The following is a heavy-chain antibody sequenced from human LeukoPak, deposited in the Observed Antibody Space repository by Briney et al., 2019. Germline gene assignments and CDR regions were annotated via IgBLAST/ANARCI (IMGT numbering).Heavy chain of an antibody. Sequence: SVKVSCKASGGTFSSYAISWLRQAPGQGLEWMGRIIPILGIANYAQKFQGRVTITADKSTSTAYMELSSLRSEDTAVYYCASGYYYDSSGYNGYWGQGTLVTVSS. J-gene: IGHJ4*02. V-gene: IGHV1-69*04. CDR2: IIPILGIA. CDR3: ASGYYYDSSGYNGY. CDR1: GGTFSSYA. D-gene: IGHD3-22*01.